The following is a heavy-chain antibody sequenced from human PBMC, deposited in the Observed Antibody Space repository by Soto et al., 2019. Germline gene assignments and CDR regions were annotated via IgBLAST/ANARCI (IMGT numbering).Heavy chain of an antibody. D-gene: IGHD3-3*01. Sequence: QAQLQESGPGLVKPSQTLSLTCTVSGGSISSGDYYWSWIRQPPGKGLEWIGYIYYSGSTYYNPSLKSRVTISVDTSKKQFSLKLSSVTAADTAVYYCARGGYDFWSGYYTGKYGMDVWGQGTTVTVSS. V-gene: IGHV4-30-4*01. CDR3: ARGGYDFWSGYYTGKYGMDV. CDR1: GGSISSGDYY. CDR2: IYYSGST. J-gene: IGHJ6*02.